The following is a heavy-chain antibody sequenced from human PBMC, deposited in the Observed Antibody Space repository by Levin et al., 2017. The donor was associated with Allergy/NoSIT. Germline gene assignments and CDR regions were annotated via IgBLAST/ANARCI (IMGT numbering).Heavy chain of an antibody. Sequence: ASVKVSCKASGYTFTSYGISWVRQAPGPGLEWMGWISAYNGNTNYAQKLQGRVTMTTDTSTSTAYMELRSLGSDDTAVYYCARGFSYYYDSSGVNFDYWGQGTLVTVSS. CDR2: ISAYNGNT. CDR3: ARGFSYYYDSSGVNFDY. J-gene: IGHJ4*02. D-gene: IGHD3-22*01. CDR1: GYTFTSYG. V-gene: IGHV1-18*01.